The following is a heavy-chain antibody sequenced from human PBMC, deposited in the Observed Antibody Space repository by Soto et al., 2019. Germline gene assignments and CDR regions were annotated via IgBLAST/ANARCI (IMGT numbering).Heavy chain of an antibody. CDR2: ISGSGGST. CDR3: AKGPAGGDTHRSADY. J-gene: IGHJ4*02. CDR1: GFTFSSYA. V-gene: IGHV3-23*01. D-gene: IGHD3-16*01. Sequence: PGGSLRLSCAASGFTFSSYAMSWVRQAPGKGLEWVSAISGSGGSTYYADSVKGRFTISRDNSKNTLYLQMNSLRAEDTAVYYCAKGPAGGDTHRSADYWGQGALVTVSS.